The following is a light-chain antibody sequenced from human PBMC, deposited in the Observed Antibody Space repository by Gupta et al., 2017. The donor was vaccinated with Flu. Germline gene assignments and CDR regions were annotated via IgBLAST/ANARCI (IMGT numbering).Light chain of an antibody. V-gene: IGKV1-5*03. Sequence: SPSTLSASVGNRVTITCRASQSIGRWLAWYQQKPGKAPKLLIYKASTLESGVPSRFSGSGSGTEFTLTISSLQPDDFATYYCQQYIRYYTFGQGTKLEIK. J-gene: IGKJ2*01. CDR3: QQYIRYYT. CDR1: QSIGRW. CDR2: KAS.